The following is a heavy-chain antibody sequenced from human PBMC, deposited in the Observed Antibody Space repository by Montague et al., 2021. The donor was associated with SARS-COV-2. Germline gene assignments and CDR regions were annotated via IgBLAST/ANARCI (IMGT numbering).Heavy chain of an antibody. CDR2: IYYSGST. CDR3: ARLHCSSTSCYYLFFAETSHSDX. CDR1: GGSISSSSYY. Sequence: SETLSLTCTVSGGSISSSSYYWGWIRQPPGKGLEWIGSIYYSGSTYYNPSLKSRVTISVDTSKNQFSLKLSSVTAADTAVYYCARLHCSSTSCYYLFFAETSHSDXWGQGTLVTVSS. V-gene: IGHV4-39*01. J-gene: IGHJ4*02. D-gene: IGHD2-2*01.